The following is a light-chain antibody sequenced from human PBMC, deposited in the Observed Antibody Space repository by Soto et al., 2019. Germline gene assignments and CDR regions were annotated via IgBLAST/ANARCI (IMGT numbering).Light chain of an antibody. J-gene: IGLJ2*01. Sequence: QSVLTQPRSVSGSPGQSVTISCTGTSSDVGGYNYVPWYQQHPGKAPKLMIYDVSKRPSGVPDRFSGSKSGNTASLTISGLQAEDEADYYCCSYAGSYPVVFGGGTKLTVL. CDR2: DVS. V-gene: IGLV2-11*01. CDR1: SSDVGGYNY. CDR3: CSYAGSYPVV.